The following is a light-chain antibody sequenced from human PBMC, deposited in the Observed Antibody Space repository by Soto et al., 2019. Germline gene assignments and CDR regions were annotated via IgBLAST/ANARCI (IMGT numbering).Light chain of an antibody. CDR1: QRISSW. Sequence: DIQMTQSPSTLSASVGDRVTITCRASQRISSWLAWYQLKPGKAPNLLIYKASTLESGVPSRFSGSGSGTAFTLTISSLQHDDFATYFCQQYVNYPWTFGPGTKVEIK. J-gene: IGKJ1*01. V-gene: IGKV1-5*03. CDR2: KAS. CDR3: QQYVNYPWT.